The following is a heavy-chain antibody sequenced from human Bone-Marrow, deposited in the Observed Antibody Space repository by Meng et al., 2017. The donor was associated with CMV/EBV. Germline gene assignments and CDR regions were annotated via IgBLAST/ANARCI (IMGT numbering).Heavy chain of an antibody. J-gene: IGHJ4*02. D-gene: IGHD6-6*01. CDR3: ASGSIAASLDY. CDR1: GYTFTVSC. CDR2: VNPNSGGT. Sequence: ELSCKASGYTFTVSCMHWVRQAPGQGLEWMGGVNPNSGGTGFARKFQGRVPMTRDASISTAYMELSRLRSDDTAVYYCASGSIAASLDYWGQGTLVTVSS. V-gene: IGHV1-2*02.